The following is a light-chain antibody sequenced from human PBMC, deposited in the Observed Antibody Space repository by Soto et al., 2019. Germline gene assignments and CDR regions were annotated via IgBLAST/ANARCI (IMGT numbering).Light chain of an antibody. CDR3: LQDFKYPRT. Sequence: DIQLTQSPSFLSASVGDRVTITCRASQGIAGYLAWYQQKPRKAPKLLIYAASTLQSGVPSRFSGSGSGTEFTLTIGSLQPEDFATYYCLQDFKYPRTFGQGTKVEIK. CDR1: QGIAGY. V-gene: IGKV1-9*01. J-gene: IGKJ1*01. CDR2: AAS.